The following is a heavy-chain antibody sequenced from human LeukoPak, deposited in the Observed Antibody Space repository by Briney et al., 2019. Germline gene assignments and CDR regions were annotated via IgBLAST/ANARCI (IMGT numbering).Heavy chain of an antibody. Sequence: PGGSLRLSCAASGFTFSSYGMHWVRQAPGKGLEWVAFIRYDGSNKYYADSVKGRFTISRDNSKNTLYLQMNSLRAEDTAVYYCAKRIEYSSSSAYFDFWGQGALVTVSS. D-gene: IGHD6-6*01. V-gene: IGHV3-30*02. J-gene: IGHJ4*02. CDR1: GFTFSSYG. CDR3: AKRIEYSSSSAYFDF. CDR2: IRYDGSNK.